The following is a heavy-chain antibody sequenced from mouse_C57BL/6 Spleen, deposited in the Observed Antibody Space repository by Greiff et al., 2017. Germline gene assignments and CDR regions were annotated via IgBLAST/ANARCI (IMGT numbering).Heavy chain of an antibody. CDR1: GFSLTSYA. J-gene: IGHJ1*03. CDR2: IWTGGGT. Sequence: VMLVESGPGLVAPSQSLSITCTVSGFSLTSYAISWVRQPPGKGLEWLGVIWTGGGTNYNSALKSRLSISKDNSKSQGFLKMNSLQTDDTARYYCARNGEYYYGSSYWYFDVWGTGTTVTVSS. CDR3: ARNGEYYYGSSYWYFDV. V-gene: IGHV2-9-1*01. D-gene: IGHD1-1*01.